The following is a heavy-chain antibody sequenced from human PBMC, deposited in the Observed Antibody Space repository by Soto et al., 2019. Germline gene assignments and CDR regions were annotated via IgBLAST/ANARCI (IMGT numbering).Heavy chain of an antibody. V-gene: IGHV2-26*01. J-gene: IGHJ5*02. CDR1: GLSITDSEMG. Sequence: QVTLKESGPVLVKPTENLTLRCTASGLSITDSEMGVSWIRQPPGTALEWLAHIDSSGEKSYRTFLKSRLTISKETSKSQIGLIMTNMDPADTATYYCARRHLAVAVSRWFDPWGQGILVTVSS. D-gene: IGHD3-16*01. CDR2: IDSSGEK. CDR3: ARRHLAVAVSRWFDP.